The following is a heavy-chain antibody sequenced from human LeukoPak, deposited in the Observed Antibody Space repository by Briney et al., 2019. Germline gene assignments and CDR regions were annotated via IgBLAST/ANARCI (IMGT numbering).Heavy chain of an antibody. Sequence: GGSLRLSCAASGFTVSSNYMSWVRQAPGKGLEWVSVIYSGGSTYYADSVKGRFTISRDNAKNTLYLQMNSLRAEDTAVYYCARGGYHAYYLDYWGQGSLVTVSS. CDR3: ARGGYHAYYLDY. J-gene: IGHJ4*02. CDR1: GFTVSSNY. D-gene: IGHD5-18*01. CDR2: IYSGGST. V-gene: IGHV3-53*01.